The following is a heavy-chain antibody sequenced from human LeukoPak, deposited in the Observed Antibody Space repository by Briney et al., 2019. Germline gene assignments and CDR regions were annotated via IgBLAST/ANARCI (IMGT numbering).Heavy chain of an antibody. Sequence: ASVKVSCKASGYTFTSYAISWVRQAPGQGLEWMGWISAYNGNTYYAQKLQGRVTMTTDTSTSTAYMELRSLRSDDTAVYYCAGSLGSDNYDRSGYWEDFDYWGQGTLVTVSS. V-gene: IGHV1-18*01. D-gene: IGHD3-22*01. CDR1: GYTFTSYA. J-gene: IGHJ4*02. CDR3: AGSLGSDNYDRSGYWEDFDY. CDR2: ISAYNGNT.